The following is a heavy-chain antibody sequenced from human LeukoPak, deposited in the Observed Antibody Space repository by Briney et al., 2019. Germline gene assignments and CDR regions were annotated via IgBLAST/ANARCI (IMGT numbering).Heavy chain of an antibody. CDR1: GGSISSYY. D-gene: IGHD6-6*01. CDR3: ARPYSSSSRGAFDI. CDR2: IYYSGST. V-gene: IGHV4-59*01. J-gene: IGHJ3*02. Sequence: SSETLSLTCTVSGGSISSYYWSWIRQPPGKGLEWIGYIYYSGSTNYNPSLKSRVTISVDTPKKQFSLKLSSVTAADTAVYYCARPYSSSSRGAFDIWGQGTMVTVSS.